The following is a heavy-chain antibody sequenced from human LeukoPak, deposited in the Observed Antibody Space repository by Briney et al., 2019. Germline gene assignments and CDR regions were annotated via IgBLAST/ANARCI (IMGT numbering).Heavy chain of an antibody. J-gene: IGHJ4*02. V-gene: IGHV1-46*01. CDR1: GYTFTSYY. CDR2: INPSGGST. D-gene: IGHD3-22*01. CDR3: AREGSGYFPFDY. Sequence: ASVKVSCKASGYTFTSYYMHWVRQAPGQGLEWMGIINPSGGSTSYAQKFQGRVTMTRDMSTSTVYMELSSLRSEDTAVYYCAREGSGYFPFDYWGQGTLVTVSS.